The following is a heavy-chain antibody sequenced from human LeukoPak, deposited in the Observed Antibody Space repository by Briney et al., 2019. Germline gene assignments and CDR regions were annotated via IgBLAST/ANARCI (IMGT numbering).Heavy chain of an antibody. J-gene: IGHJ3*02. CDR2: ISAYNGNT. D-gene: IGHD2/OR15-2a*01. V-gene: IGHV1-18*01. CDR1: GYTFTSYG. Sequence: ASVKVSCKASGYTFTSYGISWVRQAPGQGLEWMGWISAYNGNTNYAQKLQGRVTMTTDTSTSTAYMELSSLRSEDTAVYYCARSGANIGAFDIWGQGTMVTVSS. CDR3: ARSGANIGAFDI.